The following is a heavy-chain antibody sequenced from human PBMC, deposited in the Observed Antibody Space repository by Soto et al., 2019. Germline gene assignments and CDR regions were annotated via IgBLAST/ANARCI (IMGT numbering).Heavy chain of an antibody. V-gene: IGHV3-48*02. D-gene: IGHD2-21*02. J-gene: IGHJ4*01. Sequence: GGSLTLSCVGSGFRFRDHSMNWVRQPPGKGLQWISYISSSSKNIYYADSVKGRFTVSRDNAKNTLFLQMNSLRDDDSAIYYCARLPKGSVVTGWGQGSLVTVSS. CDR2: ISSSSKNI. CDR3: ARLPKGSVVTG. CDR1: GFRFRDHS.